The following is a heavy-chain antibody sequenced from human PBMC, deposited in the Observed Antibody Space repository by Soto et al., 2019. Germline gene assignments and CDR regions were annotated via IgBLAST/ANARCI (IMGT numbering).Heavy chain of an antibody. J-gene: IGHJ4*02. V-gene: IGHV1-69*13. CDR2: MIPIFGTA. CDR3: ARVGSTGRYYFDY. Sequence: SVKVYCKASGGPFSSYAISLVRQAPGQGLEWMGGMIPIFGTANYAQKFQGRVTITADESTSTAYMELSSLRSEDTAVYYCARVGSTGRYYFDYWGQGTMVTVSS. CDR1: GGPFSSYA. D-gene: IGHD6-19*01.